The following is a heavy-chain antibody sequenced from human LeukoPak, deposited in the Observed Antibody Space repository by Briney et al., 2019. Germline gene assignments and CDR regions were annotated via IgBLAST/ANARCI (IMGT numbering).Heavy chain of an antibody. CDR3: AKAGNYGGNEFDP. J-gene: IGHJ5*02. CDR2: ISYDGSNK. V-gene: IGHV3-30*18. Sequence: LSLTCTVSGGSISSSSYYWGWIRQPPGKGLEWVAVISYDGSNKYYADSVKGRFTISRDNSKNTLYLQMNSLRAEDTAVYYCAKAGNYGGNEFDPWGQGTLVTVSS. D-gene: IGHD4-23*01. CDR1: GGSISSSS.